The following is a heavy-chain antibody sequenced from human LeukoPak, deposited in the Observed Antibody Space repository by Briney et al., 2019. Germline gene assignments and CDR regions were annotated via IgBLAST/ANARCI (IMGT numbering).Heavy chain of an antibody. J-gene: IGHJ4*02. V-gene: IGHV3-48*03. D-gene: IGHD2-21*02. Sequence: GGSLRLSCAASGFTFSSYEMNWVRQAPGKGLEWVSYISSSGSTTYYADSVKGRFTISRDNAKNSLYLQMNSLRAEDTAVYYCARAVTGHFDYWGQGTLVTVSS. CDR2: ISSSGSTT. CDR1: GFTFSSYE. CDR3: ARAVTGHFDY.